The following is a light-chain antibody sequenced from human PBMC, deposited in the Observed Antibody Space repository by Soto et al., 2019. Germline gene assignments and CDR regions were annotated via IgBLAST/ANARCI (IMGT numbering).Light chain of an antibody. V-gene: IGLV1-44*01. CDR3: ASWDDSLALYV. CDR1: SSNIGRNT. J-gene: IGLJ1*01. CDR2: SSN. Sequence: QSVLTQPPSASGTPGQRVTMSCSGGSSNIGRNTVNWYQQLPGTAPKLLIYSSNQRPSGVTDRFSGSKSGTSASLAISGLPSEDEADYYCASWDDSLALYVFGTGTKVTVL.